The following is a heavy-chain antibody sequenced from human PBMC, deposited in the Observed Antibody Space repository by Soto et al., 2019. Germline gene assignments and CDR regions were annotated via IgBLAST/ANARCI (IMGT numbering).Heavy chain of an antibody. CDR3: ARAGIAVAGTALINYYYYYGMDV. Sequence: SETLSLTCTVSGGPVSSYYWSWIRQPPGKGLEWIGYIYYSGSTNYNPSLKSRVTISVDTSKNQFSLKLSSVTAADTAVYYCARAGIAVAGTALINYYYYYGMDVWGQGTTVTVS. V-gene: IGHV4-59*02. CDR1: GGPVSSYY. J-gene: IGHJ6*02. D-gene: IGHD6-19*01. CDR2: IYYSGST.